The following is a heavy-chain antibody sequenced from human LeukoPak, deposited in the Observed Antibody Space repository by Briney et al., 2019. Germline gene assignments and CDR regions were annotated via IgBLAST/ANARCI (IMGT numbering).Heavy chain of an antibody. D-gene: IGHD4-17*01. Sequence: GGSLRLSCAASGFTFSSYGMHWVRQAPGKGLEWVAVIWYDGSNKYYADSVKGRFTISRDNSKNTLYLQMNSLRAEDTAVYYCARDHGTTDAFDIWGQGTMVTVSS. V-gene: IGHV3-33*01. CDR1: GFTFSSYG. J-gene: IGHJ3*02. CDR2: IWYDGSNK. CDR3: ARDHGTTDAFDI.